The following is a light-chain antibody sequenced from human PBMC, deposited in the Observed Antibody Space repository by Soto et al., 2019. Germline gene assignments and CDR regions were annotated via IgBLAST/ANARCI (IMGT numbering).Light chain of an antibody. V-gene: IGKV1-5*01. CDR3: QQYNSPSIT. CDR1: QSISSW. CDR2: DAS. J-gene: IGKJ5*01. Sequence: IQMTQSPSTLSASVGDRVTITCRASQSISSWLAWYQQKPGKAPKLLIYDASSLESGVPSRFSGNGSGTEFTLTISSLQPDDFATYYCQQYNSPSITFGQGTRL.